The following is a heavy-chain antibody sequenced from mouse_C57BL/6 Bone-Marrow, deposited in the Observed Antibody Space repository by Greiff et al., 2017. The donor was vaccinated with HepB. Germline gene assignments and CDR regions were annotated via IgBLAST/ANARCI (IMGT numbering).Heavy chain of an antibody. J-gene: IGHJ3*01. CDR1: GFTFSSYG. D-gene: IGHD1-1*01. Sequence: EVNVVESGGDLVKPGGSLKLSCAASGFTFSSYGMSWVRQTPDKRLEWVATISSGGSYTYYPDSVKGRFTISRDNAKNTLYLQMSSLKSEDTAMYYCARRGYYGSSYRAFAYWGQGTLVTVSA. CDR3: ARRGYYGSSYRAFAY. CDR2: ISSGGSYT. V-gene: IGHV5-6*02.